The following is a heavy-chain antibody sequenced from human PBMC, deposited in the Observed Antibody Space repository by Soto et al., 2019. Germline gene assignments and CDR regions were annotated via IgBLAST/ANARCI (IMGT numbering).Heavy chain of an antibody. CDR1: GGSISSSNW. V-gene: IGHV4-4*02. CDR2: IYHSGST. D-gene: IGHD3-16*01. Sequence: SETLSLTCAVSGGSISSSNWWSWVRQPPGKGLEWIGEIYHSGSTNYNPSLKSRVTISVDKSKNQFSLKLSSVTAADTAVYYCARAEGGNYYGMDVWGQGTTVTVSS. J-gene: IGHJ6*02. CDR3: ARAEGGNYYGMDV.